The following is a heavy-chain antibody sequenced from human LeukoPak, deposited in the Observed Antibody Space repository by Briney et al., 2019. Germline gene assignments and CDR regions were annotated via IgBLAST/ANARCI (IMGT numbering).Heavy chain of an antibody. CDR2: IYSGGST. J-gene: IGHJ5*02. CDR3: VSIAPRPMAEDYRGQYNWFAP. V-gene: IGHV3-66*02. D-gene: IGHD6-6*01. CDR1: GFTVSSNY. Sequence: GGSLRLSCAASGFTVSSNYMSWVRQAPGKGLEWVSVIYSGGSTYYADSVKGRFTISRDNSKNTLYLQMNSLRAEDTAVYYCVSIAPRPMAEDYRGQYNWFAPWGQGTLVTVSS.